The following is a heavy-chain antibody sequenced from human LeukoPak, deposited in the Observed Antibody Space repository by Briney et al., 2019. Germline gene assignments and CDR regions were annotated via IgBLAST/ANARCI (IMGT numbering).Heavy chain of an antibody. J-gene: IGHJ3*01. CDR3: ARPRPDDGAFHS. D-gene: IGHD1-14*01. Sequence: PSETLSLTCTVSGGSISSYYWSWIRQSPGKGLEWIGSVFIRGGTDYSPSLRSRVAISLDRSKSQFSLRLTSVTAADTALYFCARPRPDDGAFHSWGQGTMVTVSS. CDR2: VFIRGGT. CDR1: GGSISSYY. V-gene: IGHV4-59*08.